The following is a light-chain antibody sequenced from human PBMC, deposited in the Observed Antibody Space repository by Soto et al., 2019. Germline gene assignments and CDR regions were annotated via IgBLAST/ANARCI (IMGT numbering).Light chain of an antibody. CDR2: DVS. Sequence: QSVLTQPASVSGSPGQSITISCTGXSSDVGGYNYVSWYQQHPGKAPKLMIYDVSNRPSGVSNRFSGSKSGNTASLTISGLQAEDEADYYCSSYTSSSPPYVFGTGTKVTVL. V-gene: IGLV2-14*01. CDR3: SSYTSSSPPYV. CDR1: SSDVGGYNY. J-gene: IGLJ1*01.